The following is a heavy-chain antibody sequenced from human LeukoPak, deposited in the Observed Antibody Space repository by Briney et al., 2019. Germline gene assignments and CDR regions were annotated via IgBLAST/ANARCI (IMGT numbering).Heavy chain of an antibody. CDR1: GGSISSSSYY. D-gene: IGHD3-22*01. J-gene: IGHJ4*02. Sequence: SETLSLTCTVSGGSISSSSYYWGWIRQPPGKGLEWIANIFYSGSTYYNPSLKSRVTISVDKSKNQFSLKLSSVTAADTAVYYCARNYDSSGYLYLASFDYWGQGTLVTVSS. CDR2: IFYSGST. CDR3: ARNYDSSGYLYLASFDY. V-gene: IGHV4-39*07.